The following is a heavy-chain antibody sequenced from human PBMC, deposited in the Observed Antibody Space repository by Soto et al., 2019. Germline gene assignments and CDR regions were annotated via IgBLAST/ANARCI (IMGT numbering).Heavy chain of an antibody. CDR3: GRAAEGATRHTDTDS. Sequence: SETLSLTCTVSGVSIHNSHSFWAWIRQPPGKGLQFIASVYHNGGAHYNSSLKSRVTISVDTANNQVSLRMRSLTAADTAFYYSGRAAEGATRHTDTDSWGQGILVTVSS. D-gene: IGHD2-15*01. J-gene: IGHJ5*01. CDR2: VYHNGGA. V-gene: IGHV4-39*01. CDR1: GVSIHNSHSF.